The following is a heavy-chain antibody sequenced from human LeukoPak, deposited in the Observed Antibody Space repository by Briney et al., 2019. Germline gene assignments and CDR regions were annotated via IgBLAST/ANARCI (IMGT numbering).Heavy chain of an antibody. V-gene: IGHV3-30-3*01. CDR1: GFTFSSYA. CDR3: ARENDAFDI. Sequence: GGSLRLSCAAYGFTFSSYAMHWVRQAPGKGLEWVAVISYDGSNKYYADSVKGRFTISRDNSKNTLYLQMNSLRAEDTAVYYCARENDAFDIWGQGTMVTVSS. CDR2: ISYDGSNK. J-gene: IGHJ3*02.